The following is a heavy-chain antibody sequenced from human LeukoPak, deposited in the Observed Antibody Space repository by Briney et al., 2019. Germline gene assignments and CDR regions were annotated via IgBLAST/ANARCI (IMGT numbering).Heavy chain of an antibody. CDR1: GFTVSSNY. J-gene: IGHJ4*02. Sequence: GSLRLSCAGSGFTVSSNYMSWVRQAPGKGLEWVSVIYTGGGTFYADSVKGRFTISRDNSKNTLYLQTNSLRAEDTAVYYCARFRYNYDSSGYFYVDYFDYWGRGTLVTVSS. CDR3: ARFRYNYDSSGYFYVDYFDY. V-gene: IGHV3-53*01. D-gene: IGHD3-22*01. CDR2: IYTGGGT.